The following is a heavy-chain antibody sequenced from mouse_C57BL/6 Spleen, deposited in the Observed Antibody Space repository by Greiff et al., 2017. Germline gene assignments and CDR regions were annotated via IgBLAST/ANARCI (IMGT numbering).Heavy chain of an antibody. D-gene: IGHD1-1*01. V-gene: IGHV5-4*03. J-gene: IGHJ2*01. CDR1: GFTFSSYA. CDR2: ISDGGSYT. CDR3: ARPITTVVAYYFDY. Sequence: EVMLVESGGGLVKPGGSLKLSCAASGFTFSSYAMSWVRQTPEKRLEWVATISDGGSYTYYPDNVKGRFTISRDNAKNNLYLQMSHLKSEDTAMYYCARPITTVVAYYFDYWGQGTTLTVSS.